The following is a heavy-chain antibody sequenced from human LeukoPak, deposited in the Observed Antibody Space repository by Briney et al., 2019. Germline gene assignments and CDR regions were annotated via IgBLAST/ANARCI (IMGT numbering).Heavy chain of an antibody. CDR2: ITSDGSST. CDR3: ARVYSSSSSDF. J-gene: IGHJ4*02. CDR1: GVTFNSYW. D-gene: IGHD6-6*01. V-gene: IGHV3-74*01. Sequence: GGALRLSCAASGVTFNSYWMQGGGQAPGKGGVWVSRITSDGSSTTYADSVKGRFTISRDNTKNTLYLQMNSLRVEDTAVYYCARVYSSSSSDFWGQGTLVTVSS.